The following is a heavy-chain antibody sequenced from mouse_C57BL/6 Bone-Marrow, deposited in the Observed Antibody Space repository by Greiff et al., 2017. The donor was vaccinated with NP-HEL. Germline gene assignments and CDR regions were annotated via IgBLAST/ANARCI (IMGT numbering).Heavy chain of an antibody. V-gene: IGHV5-4*01. J-gene: IGHJ3*01. CDR2: ISDGGSYT. Sequence: EVNVVESGGGLVKPGGSLKLSCAASGFTFSSYAMSWVRQTPEKRLEWVATISDGGSYTYYPDNVKGRFTISRDNAKNNLYLQMSHLKSEDTAMYYCARDPLRFAYWGQGTLVTVSA. D-gene: IGHD1-1*01. CDR3: ARDPLRFAY. CDR1: GFTFSSYA.